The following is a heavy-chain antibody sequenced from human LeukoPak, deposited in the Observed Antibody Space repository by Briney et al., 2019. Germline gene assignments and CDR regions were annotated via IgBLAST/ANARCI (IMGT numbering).Heavy chain of an antibody. Sequence: GGSLRLSCAASGLTFRSYAMTWVRQAPGKGLEWVSTISGSGDTTYFADSVKGRFTISRDNAKNTVSLQMNSLRAEDTGVYYCARAPSEIGGYYPEYFRHWGQGTLVIVSS. CDR1: GLTFRSYA. J-gene: IGHJ1*01. D-gene: IGHD3-22*01. V-gene: IGHV3-23*01. CDR2: ISGSGDTT. CDR3: ARAPSEIGGYYPEYFRH.